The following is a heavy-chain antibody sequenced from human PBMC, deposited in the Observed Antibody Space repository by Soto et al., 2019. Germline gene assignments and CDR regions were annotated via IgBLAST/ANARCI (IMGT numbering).Heavy chain of an antibody. CDR3: AKDWRIMVRGVPTYFDY. J-gene: IGHJ4*02. D-gene: IGHD3-10*01. Sequence: GGSLRLSCSASGFTFSSYAMSWVRQAPGKGLEWVSAISGSGGSTYYADSVKGRFTISTDNSKNTLYLQMNSLRAEDTAVYYRAKDWRIMVRGVPTYFDYWSQGTLVTVSS. CDR1: GFTFSSYA. CDR2: ISGSGGST. V-gene: IGHV3-23*01.